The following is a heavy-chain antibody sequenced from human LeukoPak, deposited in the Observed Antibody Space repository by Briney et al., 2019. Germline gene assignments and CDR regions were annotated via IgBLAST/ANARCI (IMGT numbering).Heavy chain of an antibody. Sequence: SETLSLTCNVSGVSISSYYWSWIRLPAGKGLEWIGRIYSNGINNYNPSLKSRVTMSVDTSKKEFSLKLSSVTAADTAVYYCAGSPIFYYYMPVWGIGTTVTVSS. CDR1: GVSISSYY. CDR2: IYSNGIN. CDR3: AGSPIFYYYMPV. V-gene: IGHV4-4*07. J-gene: IGHJ6*03.